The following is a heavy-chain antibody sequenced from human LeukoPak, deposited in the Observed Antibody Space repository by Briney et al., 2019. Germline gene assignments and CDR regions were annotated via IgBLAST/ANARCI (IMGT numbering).Heavy chain of an antibody. D-gene: IGHD5/OR15-5a*01. V-gene: IGHV4-39*01. CDR2: IYYSGST. CDR3: ARQDSSGVFY. J-gene: IGHJ4*02. Sequence: SETLSLTCTVSGGSISSSSYYWGWIRQPPGKGLEWIGSIYYSGSTYYNPSLKSRVTISVDTSKNRFSLKLSSVTAADTAVYYCARQDSSGVFYWGQGTLVTISS. CDR1: GGSISSSSYY.